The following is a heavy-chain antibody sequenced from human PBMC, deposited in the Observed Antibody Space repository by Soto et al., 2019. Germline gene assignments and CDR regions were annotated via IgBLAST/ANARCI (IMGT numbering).Heavy chain of an antibody. J-gene: IGHJ4*02. D-gene: IGHD6-19*01. CDR3: ASASYSTAWYYFDF. CDR2: ISPYNGNT. CDR1: AYTFTDYG. V-gene: IGHV1-18*01. Sequence: QVHLVQSGAEVKQPGASVKVSCKASAYTFTDYGITWVRQAPGQGLEWMGWISPYNGNTNYAQRFQGRVTMTTDTSAGTAYMDLRSLTSDDTAVYYCASASYSTAWYYFDFWGQGSLVTVSS.